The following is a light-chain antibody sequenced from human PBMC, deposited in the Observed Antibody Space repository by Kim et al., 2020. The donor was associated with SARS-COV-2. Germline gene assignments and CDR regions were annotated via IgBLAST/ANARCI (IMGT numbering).Light chain of an antibody. J-gene: IGKJ5*01. CDR1: QSISSY. V-gene: IGKV1-39*01. Sequence: ASVGDRVTIPCRASQSISSYLNWYQQKPGKAPKLLIYAASSLQSGVPSRFSGSGSGTDFTLTISSLQPEDFATYYCQQTYSTPITFGQGTRLEIK. CDR2: AAS. CDR3: QQTYSTPIT.